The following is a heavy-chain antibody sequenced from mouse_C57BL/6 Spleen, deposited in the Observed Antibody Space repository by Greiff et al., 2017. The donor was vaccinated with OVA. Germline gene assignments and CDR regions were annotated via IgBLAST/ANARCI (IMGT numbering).Heavy chain of an antibody. CDR2: INPSTGGT. D-gene: IGHD1-1*01. J-gene: IGHJ2*01. V-gene: IGHV1-42*01. CDR3: VIYYYGSSPYYFDY. CDR1: GYSFTGYY. Sequence: EVQLQQSGPELVKPGASVQISCKASGYSFTGYYMNWVKQSPEKSLEWIGEINPSTGGTTYNQKFKAKATLTVDKSSSTAYMQLKSLTSEDSAVYYCVIYYYGSSPYYFDYWGQGTTLTVSS.